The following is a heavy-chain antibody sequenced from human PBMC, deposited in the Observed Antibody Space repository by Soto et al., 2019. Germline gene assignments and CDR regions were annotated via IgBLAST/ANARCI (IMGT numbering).Heavy chain of an antibody. V-gene: IGHV1-3*01. CDR3: ARDRDARLAY. D-gene: IGHD3-16*01. CDR1: GYTFTSYA. Sequence: QVQLVQSGAEVKKPGASVKVSRKASGYTFTSYAMHWVRQAPGQRLEWMGWINAGNGNTKYSQKFQGRVTITRDTSASTAYMELSSLRSEDTAVYYCARDRDARLAYWGQGTLVTVSS. J-gene: IGHJ4*02. CDR2: INAGNGNT.